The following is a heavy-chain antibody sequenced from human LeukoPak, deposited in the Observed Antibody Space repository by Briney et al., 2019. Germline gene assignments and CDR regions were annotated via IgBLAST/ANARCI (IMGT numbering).Heavy chain of an antibody. Sequence: GGSLRLSCAASGFTFSSYAMSWVRQAPGKGLVCVSSISGSGGSTYYADSVKGRFTISRDNSKNTLYLQMSSLRAEDTALYYCAKEVGLSAAGTRGDFDYWGRGTLVTVSS. D-gene: IGHD6-13*01. V-gene: IGHV3-23*01. CDR3: AKEVGLSAAGTRGDFDY. CDR2: ISGSGGST. J-gene: IGHJ4*02. CDR1: GFTFSSYA.